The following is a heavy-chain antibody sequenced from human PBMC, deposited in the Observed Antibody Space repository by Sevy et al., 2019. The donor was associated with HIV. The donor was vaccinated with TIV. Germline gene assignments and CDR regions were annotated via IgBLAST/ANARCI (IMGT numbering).Heavy chain of an antibody. J-gene: IGHJ6*02. D-gene: IGHD3-10*01. CDR3: ARGDYFGSGISNYYYYGMDV. CDR2: TYYRSKWYN. V-gene: IGHV6-1*01. Sequence: SQTLSLTCAISGDSVSSNSAAWNWIRQSPSRGLEWLGRTYYRSKWYNDYAVSVKSRITINPDTSKNQFSLHLNSVTPEDTAVYYCARGDYFGSGISNYYYYGMDVWGQGTTVTVSS. CDR1: GDSVSSNSAA.